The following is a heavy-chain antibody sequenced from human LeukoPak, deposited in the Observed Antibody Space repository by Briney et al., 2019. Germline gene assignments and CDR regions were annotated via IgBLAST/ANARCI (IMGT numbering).Heavy chain of an antibody. CDR3: AKEATVTDWYFDL. CDR1: GFTFSSYG. CDR2: ISYDGSNT. J-gene: IGHJ2*01. D-gene: IGHD4-17*01. Sequence: GGSLRLSCAASGFTFSSYGMHWVHQAPGKGLEWVAVISYDGSNTYYADSVKGRFTISRDNSKNTLYLQMNSLRAEDTAVYYCAKEATVTDWYFDLWGRGTLVTVSS. V-gene: IGHV3-30*18.